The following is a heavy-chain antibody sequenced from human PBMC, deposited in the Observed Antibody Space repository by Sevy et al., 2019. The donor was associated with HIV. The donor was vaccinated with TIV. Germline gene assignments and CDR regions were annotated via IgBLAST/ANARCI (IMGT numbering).Heavy chain of an antibody. CDR2: ISGSGSRT. V-gene: IGHV3-23*01. CDR1: GFTFNNYA. CDR3: AKDPRNGPDY. J-gene: IGHJ4*02. Sequence: GGSLRLSCAASGFTFNNYAMTWARQAPGKGLEWVSVISGSGSRTYYGDSVKGRFTISRDNSKNTLYLQMNSLRAEDTAEYYCAKDPRNGPDYWGQGTPVTVSS.